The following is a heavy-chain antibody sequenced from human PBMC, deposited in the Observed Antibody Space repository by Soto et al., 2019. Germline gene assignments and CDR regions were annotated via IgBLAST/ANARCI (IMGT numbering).Heavy chain of an antibody. CDR2: FTTSGDFT. V-gene: IGHV3-23*01. D-gene: IGHD4-4*01. CDR1: GFTFSNHA. Sequence: EVQLLDSGGALVQPGGSLRLSCATSGFTFSNHAISWVRQAPGKGLEWVSTFTTSGDFTYYADSVKGRFTISRDNSKSTLYLQMNRLRVEDTAVYYCARLVTDWGQGTLVTVSS. J-gene: IGHJ4*02. CDR3: ARLVTD.